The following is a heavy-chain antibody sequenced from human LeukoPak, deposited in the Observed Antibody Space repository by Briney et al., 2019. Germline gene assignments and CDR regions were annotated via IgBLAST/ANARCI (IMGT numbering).Heavy chain of an antibody. V-gene: IGHV1-2*06. D-gene: IGHD6-13*01. CDR3: ARDSKGRSIAAAGDY. Sequence: ASVKVSCKASGYTFTGYYIHWVRQAPGQGLEWMGRINPNSGGTNYAQKFQGRVTMTRDTSISTAYMELSRLRSDDTAVYYCARDSKGRSIAAAGDYWGQGTLVTVSS. J-gene: IGHJ4*02. CDR1: GYTFTGYY. CDR2: INPNSGGT.